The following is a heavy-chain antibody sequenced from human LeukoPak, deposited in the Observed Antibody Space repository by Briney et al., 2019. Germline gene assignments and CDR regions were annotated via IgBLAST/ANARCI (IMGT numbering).Heavy chain of an antibody. CDR2: IYGDGRT. Sequence: GGSLRLSCAASGFTVSSNYMSWVRQAPGEGLEWVSVIYGDGRTYYADSVRGRFTISRDNSKNTLFLQMNSPRAEDTAVFYCARDTSAFGMDVWGQGTTVTVSS. D-gene: IGHD2/OR15-2a*01. CDR3: ARDTSAFGMDV. J-gene: IGHJ6*02. CDR1: GFTVSSNY. V-gene: IGHV3-66*01.